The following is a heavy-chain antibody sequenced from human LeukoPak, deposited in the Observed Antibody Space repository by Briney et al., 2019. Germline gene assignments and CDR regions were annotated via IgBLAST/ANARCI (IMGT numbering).Heavy chain of an antibody. V-gene: IGHV4-39*01. CDR2: IYYSGST. CDR1: GGSISSSSYY. Sequence: PSETLSLTCTVSGGSISSSSYYWGWIRQPPGKGPEWIGSIYYSGSTYYNPSLKSRVTISVDTSKNQFSLKLSSVTAADTAVYYCARTVYSSGWYIDYWGQGTLVTVSS. CDR3: ARTVYSSGWYIDY. D-gene: IGHD6-19*01. J-gene: IGHJ4*02.